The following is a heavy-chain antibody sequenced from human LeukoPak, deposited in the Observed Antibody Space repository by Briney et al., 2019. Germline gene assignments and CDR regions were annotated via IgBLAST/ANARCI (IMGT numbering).Heavy chain of an antibody. Sequence: ASVKVSCKASGGTFSSYAISWVRQAPGQGLEWMGGIIPIFGTANYAQKFQGRVTITADKSTSTAYMELSSLRSEDTAVYYCARGPHHYYDSSGYQNPFDYWGQGTLVTVSS. CDR2: IIPIFGTA. CDR1: GGTFSSYA. CDR3: ARGPHHYYDSSGYQNPFDY. J-gene: IGHJ4*02. V-gene: IGHV1-69*06. D-gene: IGHD3-22*01.